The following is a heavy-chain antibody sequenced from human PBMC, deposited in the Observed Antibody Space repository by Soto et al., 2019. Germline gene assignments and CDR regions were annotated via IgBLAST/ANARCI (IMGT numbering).Heavy chain of an antibody. V-gene: IGHV1-46*01. Sequence: ASVKVSFKASGYTFTSSYMHWVRQAPGQGLEWMGIINPSGGSTSYAQKFQGRVTMTRDTSTSTVYMELSSLRSEDTAVYYCARDLGGIAVAGPTDYWGQGTLVTVSS. CDR2: INPSGGST. J-gene: IGHJ4*02. CDR3: ARDLGGIAVAGPTDY. D-gene: IGHD6-19*01. CDR1: GYTFTSSY.